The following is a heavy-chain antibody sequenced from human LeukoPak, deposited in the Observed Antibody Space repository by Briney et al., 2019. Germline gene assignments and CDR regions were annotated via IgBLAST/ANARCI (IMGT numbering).Heavy chain of an antibody. CDR1: GGSISSYY. CDR2: IYYSGST. CDR3: ARGPHRSYGSGSPHYYYYYGMDV. D-gene: IGHD3-10*01. V-gene: IGHV4-59*01. Sequence: SETLSLTCTVSGGSISSYYWSWIRQPPRKGLELIGYIYYSGSTNYNPTLKSRVTISVNTSKNQFSLKLSSVPAADTAVYYCARGPHRSYGSGSPHYYYYYGMDVWGQGTTVTVSS. J-gene: IGHJ6*02.